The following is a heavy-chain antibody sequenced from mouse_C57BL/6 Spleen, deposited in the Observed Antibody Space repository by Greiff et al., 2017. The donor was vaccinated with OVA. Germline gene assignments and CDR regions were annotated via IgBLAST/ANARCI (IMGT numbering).Heavy chain of an antibody. CDR2: INPSSGYT. J-gene: IGHJ4*01. V-gene: IGHV1-7*01. Sequence: QVQLQQPGAELAKPGASVKLSCKASGYTFTSYWMHWVKQRPGQGLEWIGYINPSSGYTKYNQKFKDKATLTADKSSSTAYMQLSSLTYEDSAVYYCARELLPNYYAMDYWGQGTSVTVSS. CDR1: GYTFTSYW. CDR3: ARELLPNYYAMDY. D-gene: IGHD2-12*01.